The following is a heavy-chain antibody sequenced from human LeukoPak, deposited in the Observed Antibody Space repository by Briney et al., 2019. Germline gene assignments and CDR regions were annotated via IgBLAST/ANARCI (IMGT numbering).Heavy chain of an antibody. CDR3: AKDLGGGDFLGAFDI. J-gene: IGHJ3*02. CDR1: GFTFSSYG. Sequence: GGSLRLSCAASGFTFSSYGMHWVRQAPGKGLEWVAVISYDGSNNYYADSVKGRFTISRDNSKNTLYLQMNSLRAEDTAVYYCAKDLGGGDFLGAFDIWGQGTMVTVSS. V-gene: IGHV3-30*18. D-gene: IGHD2-21*02. CDR2: ISYDGSNN.